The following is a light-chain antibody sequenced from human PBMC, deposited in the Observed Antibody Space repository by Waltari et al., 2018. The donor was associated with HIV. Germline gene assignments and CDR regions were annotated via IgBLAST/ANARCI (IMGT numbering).Light chain of an antibody. CDR3: ASWDDSLGGYWI. V-gene: IGLV1-47*01. J-gene: IGLJ2*01. CDR1: TSNIGSNY. Sequence: QSVVTQPPSASGTLGQRVTISCSGGTSNIGSNYVYWYQHLPGTSPKLLIYMNDQRPSGVPGRISGSKSGTSASLAISGLRSEDEADYYCASWDDSLGGYWIFGGGTNLTVL. CDR2: MND.